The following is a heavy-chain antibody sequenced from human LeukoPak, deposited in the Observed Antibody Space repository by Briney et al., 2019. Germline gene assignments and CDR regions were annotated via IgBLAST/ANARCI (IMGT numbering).Heavy chain of an antibody. CDR2: INTGNGKT. Sequence: ASVKVSCKASGYTFTSYAMHWVRQAPGQRLEWMGWINTGNGKTKYSQEFQGRVTITSDTSADTAYMEVSRLRSEDMAVYYCARDRARRMYSGNSDAFDIWGQGTMVTVSS. D-gene: IGHD1-26*01. CDR3: ARDRARRMYSGNSDAFDI. CDR1: GYTFTSYA. J-gene: IGHJ3*02. V-gene: IGHV1-3*03.